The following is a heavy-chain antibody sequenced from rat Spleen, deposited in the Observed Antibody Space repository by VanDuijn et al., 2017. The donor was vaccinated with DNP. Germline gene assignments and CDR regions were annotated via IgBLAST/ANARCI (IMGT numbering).Heavy chain of an antibody. D-gene: IGHD1-11*01. CDR2: ISYSGRT. J-gene: IGHJ2*01. CDR1: GYSITSTY. CDR3: ARWRIGPHYFDY. V-gene: IGHV3-1*01. Sequence: EVQLQESGPGLVKPSQSLSLTCSFTGYSITSTYWGWIRKFPGNKMEWIGHISYSGRTTYNPSLKSRISITRDTSKNQFFLQLNSVSTEDTATYYCARWRIGPHYFDYWGQGVMATVSS.